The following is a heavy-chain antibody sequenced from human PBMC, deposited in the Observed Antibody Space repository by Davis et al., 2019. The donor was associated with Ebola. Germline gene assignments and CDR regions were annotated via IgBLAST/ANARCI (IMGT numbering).Heavy chain of an antibody. V-gene: IGHV3-9*01. J-gene: IGHJ6*02. D-gene: IGHD2-2*02. Sequence: GESLKISCAASGFTVSSNYMSWVRQAPGKGLEWVSGISWNSGSIGYADSVKGRFTISRDNAKNSLYLQMNSLRAEDTAVYYCASGTEVHYCSSTSCYNSGYYYYYGMDVWGQGTTVTVSS. CDR3: ASGTEVHYCSSTSCYNSGYYYYYGMDV. CDR1: GFTVSSNY. CDR2: ISWNSGSI.